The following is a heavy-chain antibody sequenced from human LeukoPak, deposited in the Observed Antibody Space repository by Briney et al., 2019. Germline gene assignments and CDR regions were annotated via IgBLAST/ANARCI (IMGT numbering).Heavy chain of an antibody. J-gene: IGHJ4*02. CDR1: GFTFDDYA. CDR3: TKSFWSGCYTPNYFDY. Sequence: GGSLRLSCAASGFTFDDYAMHWVRQAPGKGLEWVSGISWNSGSIGYADSVKGRFTISRDNAKNSLYLQMNSLRAEDTALYYCTKSFWSGCYTPNYFDYWGQGTLVTVSS. D-gene: IGHD3-3*01. CDR2: ISWNSGSI. V-gene: IGHV3-9*01.